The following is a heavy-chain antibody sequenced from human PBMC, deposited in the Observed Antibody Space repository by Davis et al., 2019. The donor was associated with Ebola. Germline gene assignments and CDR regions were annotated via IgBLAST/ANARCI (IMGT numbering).Heavy chain of an antibody. CDR2: IYYSGST. J-gene: IGHJ1*01. D-gene: IGHD3-22*01. Sequence: MPSETLSLTCTVSGGSISSSSYYWGWIRQPPGKGLEWIGSIYYSGSTYYNPSLKSRVTISVDTSKNQFSLKLSSVTAADTAVYYCARQNLEYYYDSSGYRSSAEYFQHWGQGTLVTVSS. V-gene: IGHV4-39*01. CDR1: GGSISSSSYY. CDR3: ARQNLEYYYDSSGYRSSAEYFQH.